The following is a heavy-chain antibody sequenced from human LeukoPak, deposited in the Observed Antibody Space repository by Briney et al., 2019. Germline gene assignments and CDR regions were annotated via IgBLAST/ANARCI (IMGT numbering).Heavy chain of an antibody. V-gene: IGHV4-4*02. CDR3: ARGGRPYGPHYFDY. D-gene: IGHD3-10*01. CDR2: IYYSGST. Sequence: ASETLSLTCGVSGGSISKTNWWTWVRQPPGKGLEWIGYIYYSGSTNYNPSLKSRVTISVDTSKNQFSLKLSSVTAADTAVYYCARGGRPYGPHYFDYWGQGTLVTVSS. CDR1: GGSISKTNW. J-gene: IGHJ4*02.